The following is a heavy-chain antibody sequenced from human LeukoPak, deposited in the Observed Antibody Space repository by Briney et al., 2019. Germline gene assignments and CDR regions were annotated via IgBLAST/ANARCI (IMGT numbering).Heavy chain of an antibody. CDR2: LDPEDGKW. CDR3: ARGVAGGYFDL. D-gene: IGHD3-16*01. J-gene: IGHJ2*01. V-gene: IGHV1-24*01. Sequence: ASVKVSCKVPGYSVTALSLHWVRQTPAKGLEWMGGLDPEDGKWIYAQMFQVRVTMTEDTSADTVYMDLSRLRSDDTGVYFCARGVAGGYFDLWGRGTLVTVSS. CDR1: GYSVTALS.